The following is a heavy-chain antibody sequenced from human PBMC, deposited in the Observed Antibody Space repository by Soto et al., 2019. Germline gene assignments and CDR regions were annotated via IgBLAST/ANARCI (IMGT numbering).Heavy chain of an antibody. D-gene: IGHD3-3*01. CDR3: ASRSDYFGDGFDI. J-gene: IGHJ3*02. V-gene: IGHV4-59*01. CDR1: GGSISNYY. CDR2: IYNSGST. Sequence: ASETLSLTCSVSGGSISNYYWSWIRQPPGKGLQWIGYIYNSGSTVYSPSLKSRVTISVDTSKNQFSLKLNSVTAADTAVYYCASRSDYFGDGFDIWGQGTKVTVSS.